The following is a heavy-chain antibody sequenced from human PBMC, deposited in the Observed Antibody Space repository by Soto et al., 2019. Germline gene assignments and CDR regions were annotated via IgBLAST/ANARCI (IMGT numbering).Heavy chain of an antibody. V-gene: IGHV1-18*01. CDR2: ISANNGNT. CDR1: VGTNSSYA. Sequence: ASVRVSCKASVGTNSSYAISWVQQTPGQGLEWMGGISANNGNTNYAQKLQGRVTMTTDTSTSTAYMELRSLRSDDTAVYYCAREVVVTLQFDPWGQGTLVTVSS. J-gene: IGHJ5*02. D-gene: IGHD2-15*01. CDR3: AREVVVTLQFDP.